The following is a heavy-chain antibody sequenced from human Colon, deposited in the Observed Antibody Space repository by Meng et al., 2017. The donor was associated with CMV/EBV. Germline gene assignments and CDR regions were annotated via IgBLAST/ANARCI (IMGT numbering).Heavy chain of an antibody. D-gene: IGHD6-19*01. CDR3: SRPTAVASSATDY. CDR1: GFNFSDSA. J-gene: IGHJ4*02. CDR2: IRSKANNYAT. Sequence: GESLKISCAASGFNFSDSAMYWVRQASGKGLEWVGRIRSKANNYATTYAASVEGRFTISRDDSKNMVYLEMNSLKIEDTAVYYCSRPTAVASSATDYWGQGTLVTVSS. V-gene: IGHV3-73*01.